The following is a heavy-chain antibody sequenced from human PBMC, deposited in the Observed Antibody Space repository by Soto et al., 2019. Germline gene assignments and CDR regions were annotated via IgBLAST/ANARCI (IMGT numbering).Heavy chain of an antibody. Sequence: EVQLVESGGGLVQPGGSVRLSCAASGFTFSSYWMHWVRQAQGKGLVWVSRINSDGSSTSYADSVKGRFTISRDNAKNTLYLQMNSLRAEDTAVYYCVRTSLVVAAATREDYWGQGTLVTVPS. D-gene: IGHD2-15*01. CDR1: GFTFSSYW. CDR2: INSDGSST. CDR3: VRTSLVVAAATREDY. V-gene: IGHV3-74*01. J-gene: IGHJ4*02.